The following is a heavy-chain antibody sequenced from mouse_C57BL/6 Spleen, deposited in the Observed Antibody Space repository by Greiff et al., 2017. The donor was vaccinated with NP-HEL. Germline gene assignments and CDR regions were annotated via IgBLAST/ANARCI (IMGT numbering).Heavy chain of an antibody. CDR1: GYTFTSYW. Sequence: QVQLQQPGAELVKPGASVKLSCKASGYTFTSYWMQWVKQRPGQGLEWIGEIDPSDSYTNYNQKFKGKATLTVDTSSSTAYMPLISLPSEDSAVYYCARGYYGSRGYFDVWGTRTTVTVSS. D-gene: IGHD1-1*01. CDR2: IDPSDSYT. J-gene: IGHJ1*03. V-gene: IGHV1-50*01. CDR3: ARGYYGSRGYFDV.